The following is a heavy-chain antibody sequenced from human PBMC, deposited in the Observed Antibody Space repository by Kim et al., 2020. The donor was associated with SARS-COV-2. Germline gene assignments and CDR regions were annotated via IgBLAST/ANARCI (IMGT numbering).Heavy chain of an antibody. Sequence: AQKFQGRVTITADESTSTAYMELSSLRSEDTAVYYCARAGYSSSWDLDYWGQGTLVTVSS. D-gene: IGHD6-13*01. CDR3: ARAGYSSSWDLDY. V-gene: IGHV1-69*01. J-gene: IGHJ4*02.